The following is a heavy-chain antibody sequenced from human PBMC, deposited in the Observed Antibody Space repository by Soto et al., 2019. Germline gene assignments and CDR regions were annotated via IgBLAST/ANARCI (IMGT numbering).Heavy chain of an antibody. CDR3: AREGEDPSYYYYMDV. CDR2: ISAYNGNT. Sequence: ASVKVSCKASGYTFTSYGISWVRQAPGQGLEWMGWISAYNGNTNYAQKLQGRVTMTTDTSTSTAYMELRSLRSDDTAVYYCAREGEDPSYYYYMDVWGKGTTVTVSS. V-gene: IGHV1-18*01. CDR1: GYTFTSYG. D-gene: IGHD1-26*01. J-gene: IGHJ6*03.